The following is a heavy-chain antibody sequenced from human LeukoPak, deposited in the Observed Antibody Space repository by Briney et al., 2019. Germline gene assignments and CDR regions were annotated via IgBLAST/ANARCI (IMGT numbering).Heavy chain of an antibody. Sequence: GGSLRLSCAASGFTFNTYSMNWVRQAPGKGLEWVSSISSASSSIDYADSVKGRFTISRDNAKNSLFLQMNSLRAEDTAVYYCARNTYNSGWYYFDFWGQGTLVTVSS. CDR2: ISSASSSI. D-gene: IGHD6-13*01. V-gene: IGHV3-21*01. J-gene: IGHJ4*02. CDR1: GFTFNTYS. CDR3: ARNTYNSGWYYFDF.